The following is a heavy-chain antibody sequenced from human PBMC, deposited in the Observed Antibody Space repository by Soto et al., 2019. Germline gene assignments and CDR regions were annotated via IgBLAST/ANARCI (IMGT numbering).Heavy chain of an antibody. Sequence: SATLSLTCTVSGASISSGGYYWSWIRQHPGNGLEGIGYIYSGGGTYYNPSLKSRVTISVDTSKNQFSLKLSSVTAADTAVYYCAGEGSGWYFDCWGQGTLVTVSS. CDR1: GASISSGGYY. D-gene: IGHD6-19*01. V-gene: IGHV4-31*03. J-gene: IGHJ4*02. CDR2: IYSGGGT. CDR3: AGEGSGWYFDC.